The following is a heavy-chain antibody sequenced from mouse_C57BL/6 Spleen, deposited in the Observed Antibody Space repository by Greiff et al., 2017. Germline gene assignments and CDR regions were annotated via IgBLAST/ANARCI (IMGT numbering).Heavy chain of an antibody. CDR3: ARRLTMIRYFDV. CDR1: GYTFTDYY. D-gene: IGHD2-4*01. V-gene: IGHV1-26*01. CDR2: INPNNGGT. J-gene: IGHJ1*03. Sequence: EVQLQQSGPELVKPGASVKISCKASGYTFTDYYMNWVKQSHGKSLEWIGDINPNNGGTSYNQKFKGKATLTVDKSSSTAYMELRSLTSEDSAVYYCARRLTMIRYFDVWGTGTTVTVSS.